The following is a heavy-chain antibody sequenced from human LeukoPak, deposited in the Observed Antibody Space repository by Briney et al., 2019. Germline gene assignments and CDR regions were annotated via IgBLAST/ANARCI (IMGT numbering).Heavy chain of an antibody. CDR1: GGTFSSYA. D-gene: IGHD3-10*01. Sequence: ASVKVSCKASGGTFSSYAISWVRQAPGHGLEWMGVIIPIFGTANYAQKFQGRVTITADESTSTAYMDLSSLRSEDTAVYYCARTIWFGELYYYYMDVWRKGTTVTVSS. CDR2: IIPIFGTA. V-gene: IGHV1-69*13. J-gene: IGHJ6*03. CDR3: ARTIWFGELYYYYMDV.